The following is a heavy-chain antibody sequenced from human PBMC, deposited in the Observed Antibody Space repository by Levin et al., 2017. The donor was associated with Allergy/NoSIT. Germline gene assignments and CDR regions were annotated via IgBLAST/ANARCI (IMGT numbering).Heavy chain of an antibody. CDR1: GGTFSSYA. Sequence: SVKVSCKASGGTFSSYAISWVRQAPGQGLEWMGGIIPIFGTANYAQKFQGRVTITADKSTSTAYMELSSLRSEDTAVYYCARGGWFGELYYFDYWGQGTLVTVSS. CDR3: ARGGWFGELYYFDY. J-gene: IGHJ4*02. V-gene: IGHV1-69*06. CDR2: IIPIFGTA. D-gene: IGHD3-10*01.